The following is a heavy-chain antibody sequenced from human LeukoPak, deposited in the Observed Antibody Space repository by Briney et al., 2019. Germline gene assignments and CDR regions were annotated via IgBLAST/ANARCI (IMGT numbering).Heavy chain of an antibody. V-gene: IGHV3-23*01. CDR1: GLTFSSCA. J-gene: IGHJ4*02. D-gene: IGHD2/OR15-2a*01. CDR2: ISGSGGST. Sequence: GGSLRLFCAASGLTFSSCAMIWVREAPGKGLEWVSAISGSGGSTYYADSVKGRFTISRDNSKNTLYLQMNSLRAEDTAVYYCAKAPFFGPFDYWGQGTLVTVSS. CDR3: AKAPFFGPFDY.